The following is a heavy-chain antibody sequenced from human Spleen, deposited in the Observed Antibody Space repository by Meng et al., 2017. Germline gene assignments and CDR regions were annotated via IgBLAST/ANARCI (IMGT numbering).Heavy chain of an antibody. CDR3: AHSPYASGVRRDFDY. D-gene: IGHD3-10*01. V-gene: IGHV2-5*02. CDR2: IYWDDDK. J-gene: IGHJ4*02. Sequence: QITSTESGPTLVKPTQTLTLTCTLSGFSVSTRGVGVGWIRQPPGKALEWLALIYWDDDKRYSPSLKGRLTITRDTSKNQVVLTMTNMDPVDTATYYCAHSPYASGVRRDFDYWGQGTLVTVSS. CDR1: GFSVSTRGVG.